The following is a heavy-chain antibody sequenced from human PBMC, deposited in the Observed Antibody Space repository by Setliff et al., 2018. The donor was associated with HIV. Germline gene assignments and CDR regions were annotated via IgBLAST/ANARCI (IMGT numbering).Heavy chain of an antibody. V-gene: IGHV3-7*01. CDR3: MSEYKSGC. D-gene: IGHD6-19*01. CDR2: INEGGSVR. CDR1: GFTIRGYW. Sequence: GGSLRLSCAASGFTIRGYWMDWVRQAPGKGLEWVASINEGGSVRFYVDSVKGRFTISRDNAENSLSLQMNSLRAEDTALYYCMSEYKSGCWGQGTLVTVS. J-gene: IGHJ4*02.